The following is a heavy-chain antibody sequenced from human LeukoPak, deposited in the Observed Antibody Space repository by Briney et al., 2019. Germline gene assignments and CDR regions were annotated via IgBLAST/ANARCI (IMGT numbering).Heavy chain of an antibody. V-gene: IGHV3-11*01. Sequence: GGSLRLSCAASGFTFSDYYMSWVRQAPGKGLEWVSYISSSGSTIYYADSVNGRFTIYRDNAKNSLYLQMNSLRAEDTVVYYCARVYSYYDFWSGYYSRYYYYYMDVWGKGTTVTVSS. J-gene: IGHJ6*03. CDR3: ARVYSYYDFWSGYYSRYYYYYMDV. D-gene: IGHD3-3*01. CDR1: GFTFSDYY. CDR2: ISSSGSTI.